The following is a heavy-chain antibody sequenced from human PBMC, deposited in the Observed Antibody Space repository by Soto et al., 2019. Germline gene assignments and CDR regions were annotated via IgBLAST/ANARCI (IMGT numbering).Heavy chain of an antibody. CDR2: IWYDGSNK. Sequence: QTGGSLRLSCAASGFTFSSYGMHWVRQAPGKGLEWVAVIWYDGSNKYYADSVKGRFTISRDNSKNTLYLQMNSLRAEDTAVYYCARTYYYGSGSYYDYYYGMDVWGQGTTVTVSS. V-gene: IGHV3-33*01. J-gene: IGHJ6*02. D-gene: IGHD3-10*01. CDR3: ARTYYYGSGSYYDYYYGMDV. CDR1: GFTFSSYG.